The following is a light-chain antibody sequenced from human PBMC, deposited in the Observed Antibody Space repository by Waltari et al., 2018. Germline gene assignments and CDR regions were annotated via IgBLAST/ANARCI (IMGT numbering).Light chain of an antibody. V-gene: IGKV3-20*01. J-gene: IGKJ3*01. CDR3: QQYGSSLIT. Sequence: EIVLTQSPGTLSLSPGEGATLSCRASQSVSSNYLAWYQQKPGQAPRLLIYDASSRATGIPDRFSGSGSGTDFTLTISRLEPEDFAVYYCQQYGSSLITFGPGTKVDIK. CDR2: DAS. CDR1: QSVSSNY.